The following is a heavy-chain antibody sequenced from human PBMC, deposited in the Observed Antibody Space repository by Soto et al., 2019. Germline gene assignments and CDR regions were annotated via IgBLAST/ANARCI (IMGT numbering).Heavy chain of an antibody. J-gene: IGHJ4*02. CDR2: INAGNGNT. D-gene: IGHD2-8*01. V-gene: IGHV1-3*01. Sequence: ASVKVSCKASGYTFTSYAMHWVRQAPGQRLEWMGWINAGNGNTKYSQKFQGRVTITRDTSASTAYMELSSLRSEDTAVYYCARGYCTNGVCSRFDSWGQGTLVTVSS. CDR1: GYTFTSYA. CDR3: ARGYCTNGVCSRFDS.